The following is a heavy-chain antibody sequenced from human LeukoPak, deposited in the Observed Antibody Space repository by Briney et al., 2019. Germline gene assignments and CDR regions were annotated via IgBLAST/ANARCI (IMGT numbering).Heavy chain of an antibody. V-gene: IGHV4-34*01. CDR1: GGSFSGYY. J-gene: IGHJ5*02. D-gene: IGHD3-22*01. CDR3: ARGATKNYYYDSSGYYRNWFDP. CDR2: INHSGST. Sequence: SETLSLTCAVYGGSFSGYYWSWIRQPPGKGLEWIGEINHSGSTNYNPSLKSRVTISVDTSKNQFSLELSSVTAADTAVYYCARGATKNYYYDSSGYYRNWFDPWGQGTLVTVSS.